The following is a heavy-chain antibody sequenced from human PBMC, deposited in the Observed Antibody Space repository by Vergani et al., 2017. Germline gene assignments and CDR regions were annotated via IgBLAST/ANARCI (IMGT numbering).Heavy chain of an antibody. V-gene: IGHV4-61*02. CDR2: IYTSGST. J-gene: IGHJ4*02. Sequence: QVQLQESGPGLVKPSQTLSLTCTVSGGSISSGSYYWSWIRQPAGKGLEWIGRIYTSGSTNYNPSLKSRVTMSVDTSKNQFSLKLSSVTAADTAVYYCARDVQVKGVDYWGQGTLVTVSS. CDR1: GGSISSGSYY. D-gene: IGHD2-8*02. CDR3: ARDVQVKGVDY.